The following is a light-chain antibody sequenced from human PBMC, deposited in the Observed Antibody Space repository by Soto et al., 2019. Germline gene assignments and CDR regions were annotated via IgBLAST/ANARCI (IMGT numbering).Light chain of an antibody. CDR3: QQGDSFPFT. V-gene: IGKV1-39*01. CDR2: AAS. J-gene: IGKJ4*01. Sequence: DIQMTQSPSSLSASVGDRVTITCRASQSIGTYLNWYLQKPGKAPQLLIHAASSLQTGVPSRFSGSGSGTDFTLVISSLQAEDFATYFCQQGDSFPFTFGGGTKVEIK. CDR1: QSIGTY.